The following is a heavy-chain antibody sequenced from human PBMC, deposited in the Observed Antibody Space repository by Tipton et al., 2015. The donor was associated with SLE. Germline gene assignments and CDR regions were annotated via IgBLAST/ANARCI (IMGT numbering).Heavy chain of an antibody. CDR3: AREAYSGSYFDY. J-gene: IGHJ4*02. CDR2: IKQDGSEK. Sequence: SLRLSRAASGFTFSSYWMSWVRQAPGKGLEWVANIKQDGSEKYYVDSVKGRFTISRDNAKNSLYLQMNSLRAEDTAVYYCAREAYSGSYFDYWGQGTLVTVSS. D-gene: IGHD1-26*01. CDR1: GFTFSSYW. V-gene: IGHV3-7*01.